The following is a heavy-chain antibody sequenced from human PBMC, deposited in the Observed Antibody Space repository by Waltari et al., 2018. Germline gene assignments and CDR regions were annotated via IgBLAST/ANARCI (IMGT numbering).Heavy chain of an antibody. CDR3: ARGRDVFANFDYNWFDP. D-gene: IGHD2-21*01. CDR1: GYNFCNYE. V-gene: IGHV1-8*02. Sequence: QVQLVQHGAEVFKPGAHVKVACQASGYNFCNYEINWGRQAAGQGLEWMGWVNPNSGATAYAQKFQGRITMTWDTSISTAYMELSNLRSDDTAVLYCARGRDVFANFDYNWFDPWGQGTLVTVSS. CDR2: VNPNSGAT. J-gene: IGHJ5*02.